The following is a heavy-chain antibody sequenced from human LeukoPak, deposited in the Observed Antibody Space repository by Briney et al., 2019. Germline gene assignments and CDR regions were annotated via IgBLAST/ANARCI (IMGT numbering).Heavy chain of an antibody. Sequence: ASVTVSCQASGYTFTDYYIHWVRQAPGQGLDWMGWINPNSGDPKYAQKFQGWVTRTRDTSISTAYMELSRLRSDDTAVYYCARVRSSSWYGFDPWGQGTLVTVSS. CDR3: ARVRSSSWYGFDP. J-gene: IGHJ5*02. V-gene: IGHV1-2*04. CDR2: INPNSGDP. D-gene: IGHD6-13*01. CDR1: GYTFTDYY.